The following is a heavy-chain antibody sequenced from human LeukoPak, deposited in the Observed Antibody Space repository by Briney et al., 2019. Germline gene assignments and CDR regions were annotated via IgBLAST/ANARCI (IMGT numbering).Heavy chain of an antibody. J-gene: IGHJ3*02. CDR3: ARGSQYAFDI. CDR2: ISSSSSYT. V-gene: IGHV3-11*06. Sequence: PRGSLRLSCAAPGFTFSDYYMSSVRQAPGKGREWVSYISSSSSYTNYADSVKGRFTISSDNAKNSLYLQMNSLRDEDTAVYYCARGSQYAFDIWGQGTMVTVSS. CDR1: GFTFSDYY.